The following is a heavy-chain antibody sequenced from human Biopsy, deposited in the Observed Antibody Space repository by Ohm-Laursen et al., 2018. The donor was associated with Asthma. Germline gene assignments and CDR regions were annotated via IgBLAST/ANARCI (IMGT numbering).Heavy chain of an antibody. V-gene: IGHV4-31*02. CDR2: IYYSGST. Sequence: NWVRQHPGKGLEWIGYIYYSGSTYYNPSLKSRVSILIDTSKNQFSLRLSSVTAADTAVYYCARTTYGDDGFDPWGQGTLVTVSS. CDR3: ARTTYGDDGFDP. J-gene: IGHJ5*02. D-gene: IGHD4-17*01.